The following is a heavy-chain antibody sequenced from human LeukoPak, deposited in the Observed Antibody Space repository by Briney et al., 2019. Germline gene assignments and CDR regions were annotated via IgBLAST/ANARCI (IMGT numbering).Heavy chain of an antibody. CDR1: GFTFSDYW. J-gene: IGHJ4*02. CDR2: INSDGSNT. V-gene: IGHV3-74*01. D-gene: IGHD2-2*01. Sequence: AGGSQRLSCAASGFTFSDYWMYWVRQAPGKGLVWVSYINSDGSNTNYADCVKGRFTVSRDNAKNTLYLQMDSLRAEDTAVYYCAIYCSSASCYSRGPKWGQGTLVTVSS. CDR3: AIYCSSASCYSRGPK.